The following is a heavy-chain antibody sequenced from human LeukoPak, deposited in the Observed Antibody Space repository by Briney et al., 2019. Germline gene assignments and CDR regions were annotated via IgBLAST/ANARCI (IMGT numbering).Heavy chain of an antibody. Sequence: PGGSLRLSCVGSGFTFRSHAMSWVRQAPEKGLEFVSGIYENGGTTYYADSVKGRLSIFRDNSKNTLYLQMDSLRGEDTAVYYCAKDFRIGYSAHFDHWGQGALVTVSS. CDR3: AKDFRIGYSAHFDH. CDR1: GFTFRSHA. D-gene: IGHD2-21*01. J-gene: IGHJ4*02. CDR2: IYENGGTT. V-gene: IGHV3-23*01.